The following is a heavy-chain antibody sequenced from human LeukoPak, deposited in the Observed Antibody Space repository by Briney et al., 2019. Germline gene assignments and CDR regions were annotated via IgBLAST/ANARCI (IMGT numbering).Heavy chain of an antibody. Sequence: SETLSLTGTVSGGSISSSSYDWDWIRQPPGKGLEWIGSIYYSWSTYYNPSLKSRVTISVNTSKNQFSLKLSSVTAADTAMYYCARDPMIVVVTEDAYYMDVWGKGTTVTISS. J-gene: IGHJ6*03. D-gene: IGHD3-22*01. CDR3: ARDPMIVVVTEDAYYMDV. CDR2: IYYSWST. CDR1: GGSISSSSYD. V-gene: IGHV4-39*07.